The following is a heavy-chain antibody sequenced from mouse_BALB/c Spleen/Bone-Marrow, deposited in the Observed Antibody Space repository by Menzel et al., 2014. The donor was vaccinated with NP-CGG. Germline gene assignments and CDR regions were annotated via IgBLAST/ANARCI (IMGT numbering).Heavy chain of an antibody. CDR3: ARSRYDGTYWYFDV. J-gene: IGHJ1*01. D-gene: IGHD2-14*01. V-gene: IGHV1-39*01. Sequence: EVKLMESGPELVKPGASVKISCKASGNSFTANNMNWVKRSNGKSLEWIGNIDLYYGGTSYNQKFKGKATLTVDKSSSTAYMQLKSLTSEDSAVYYCARSRYDGTYWYFDVWGAGTTVTVSS. CDR2: IDLYYGGT. CDR1: GNSFTANN.